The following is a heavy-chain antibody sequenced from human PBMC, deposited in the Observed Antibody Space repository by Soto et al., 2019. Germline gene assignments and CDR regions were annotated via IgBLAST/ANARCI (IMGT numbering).Heavy chain of an antibody. D-gene: IGHD1-26*01. V-gene: IGHV3-48*01. CDR2: INSGSTSV. Sequence: EVQLVESGGGLVQPGGSLRLSCVASGFIFNSYSMNWVRQAPGKGLEWISYINSGSTSVFYADSVKGRFTISRDNAKNSLYLQMNSLRAEDTAVSYCASSASPDAYWGQGTLVTVSS. CDR3: ASSASPDAY. CDR1: GFIFNSYS. J-gene: IGHJ4*02.